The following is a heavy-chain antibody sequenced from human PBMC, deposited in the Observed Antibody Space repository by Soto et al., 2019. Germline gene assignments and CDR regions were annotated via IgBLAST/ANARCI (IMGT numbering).Heavy chain of an antibody. CDR1: GGSFGGYY. Sequence: PSETLSLTCAVYGGSFGGYYWSWIRQPPGKGLEWIGEINHSGSTNYNPSLKSRVTISVDTSKNQFSLKLSSVTAADTAVYYCARGRRMATNNYYMDVWGKGTTVTVSS. V-gene: IGHV4-34*01. CDR3: ARGRRMATNNYYMDV. CDR2: INHSGST. D-gene: IGHD5-12*01. J-gene: IGHJ6*03.